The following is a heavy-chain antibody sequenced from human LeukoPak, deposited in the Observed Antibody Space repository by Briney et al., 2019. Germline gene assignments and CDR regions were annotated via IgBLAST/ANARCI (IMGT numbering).Heavy chain of an antibody. V-gene: IGHV3-21*01. J-gene: IGHJ4*02. CDR2: ISSSSSYI. CDR1: GFTFSSAS. CDR3: ARGTMFPYYFDY. Sequence: GGSLRLSCAASGFTFSSASMNWVRQAPEKGLEWVSFISSSSSYIYYADSVKGRFTISRDNAKNSLYLQMNSLRAEDTAVYYCARGTMFPYYFDYWGQGTLVTVSS. D-gene: IGHD3-10*02.